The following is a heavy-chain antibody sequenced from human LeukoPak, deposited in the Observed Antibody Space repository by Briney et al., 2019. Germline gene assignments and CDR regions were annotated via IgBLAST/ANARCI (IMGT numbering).Heavy chain of an antibody. Sequence: SETLSLTCTVSGGSISSSAHVWGWIRQPPGKGLEWIGTIYHSGTTYYNPSLKSRVTISVDTSRNQFSLRLNSVTAADTAVYSCARQTTGSYQWTFDYWGQGTLVTVSS. CDR1: GGSISSSAHV. J-gene: IGHJ4*02. D-gene: IGHD3-10*01. V-gene: IGHV4-39*01. CDR2: IYHSGTT. CDR3: ARQTTGSYQWTFDY.